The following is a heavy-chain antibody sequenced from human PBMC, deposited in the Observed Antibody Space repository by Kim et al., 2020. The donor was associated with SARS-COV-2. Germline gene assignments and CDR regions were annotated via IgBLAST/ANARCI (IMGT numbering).Heavy chain of an antibody. D-gene: IGHD3-10*01. CDR2: IYYSGST. J-gene: IGHJ6*02. Sequence: SETLSLTCTVSGGSISSYYWSWIRQPPGKGLEWIGYIYYSGSTNYNPSLKSRVTISVDTSKNQFSLKLSSVTAADTAVYYCARDRSITMVRGVIMARGMDVWGQGTTVTVSS. CDR3: ARDRSITMVRGVIMARGMDV. CDR1: GGSISSYY. V-gene: IGHV4-59*01.